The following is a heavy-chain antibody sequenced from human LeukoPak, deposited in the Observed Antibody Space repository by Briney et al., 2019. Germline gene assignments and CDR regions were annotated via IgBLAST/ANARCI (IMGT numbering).Heavy chain of an antibody. V-gene: IGHV4-59*12. CDR3: ARNYSPDFDY. Sequence: PSETLSLTCTVSGGSISSYYWSWIRQPPGKGLEWIGYIYYSGSTNYNPSLKSRVTISVDTSKNQFSLHLNSVTPEDTAVYYCARNYSPDFDYWGQGTLVTVSS. CDR2: IYYSGST. CDR1: GGSISSYY. D-gene: IGHD1-7*01. J-gene: IGHJ4*02.